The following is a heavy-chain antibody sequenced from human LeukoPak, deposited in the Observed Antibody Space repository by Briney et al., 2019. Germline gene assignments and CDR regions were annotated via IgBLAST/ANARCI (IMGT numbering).Heavy chain of an antibody. CDR2: INSDGSRT. Sequence: TGGSLRLSCAASKFSFSSYWMHWVRQAPGKGLVWVSRINSDGSRTSYADSVKGRFTISRDNAKNTLYLQMSSLRAEDTAVYYCVRDWSPDYNNVYFDALDMWGQGTMVIVSS. D-gene: IGHD3-10*01. J-gene: IGHJ3*02. CDR1: KFSFSSYW. V-gene: IGHV3-74*01. CDR3: VRDWSPDYNNVYFDALDM.